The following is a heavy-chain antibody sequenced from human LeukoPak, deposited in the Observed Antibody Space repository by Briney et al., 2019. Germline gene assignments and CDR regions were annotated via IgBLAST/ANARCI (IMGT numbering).Heavy chain of an antibody. CDR3: AAYGSGSYYSAYERNWFDP. CDR2: IYTSGST. Sequence: SETLSLTCTVSGGSISSYYWSWIRQPAGKGLEWIGRIYTSGSTNYNPSLKSRVTMSVGTSKNQFSLKLSSVTAADTAVYYCAAYGSGSYYSAYERNWFDPWGQGTLVTVSS. CDR1: GGSISSYY. V-gene: IGHV4-4*07. D-gene: IGHD3-10*01. J-gene: IGHJ5*02.